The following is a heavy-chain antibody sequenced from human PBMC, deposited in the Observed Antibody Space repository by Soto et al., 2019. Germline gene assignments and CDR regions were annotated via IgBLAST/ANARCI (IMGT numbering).Heavy chain of an antibody. CDR3: ARTQRSIAARPGARGSYYGLYG. CDR1: GYRFTRYW. V-gene: IGHV5-51*01. Sequence: RGDSLKISCKGSGYRFTRYWIGLVRQMPGNGLEWMGIIYPGDSDTRYSPSFQGQVTISADKSISTAYLQWSSLKASDTAMYYCARTQRSIAARPGARGSYYGLYGCGQGTTVTVSS. D-gene: IGHD6-6*01. J-gene: IGHJ6*02. CDR2: IYPGDSDT.